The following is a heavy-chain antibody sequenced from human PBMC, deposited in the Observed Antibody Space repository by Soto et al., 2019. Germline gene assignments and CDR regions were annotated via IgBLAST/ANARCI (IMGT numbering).Heavy chain of an antibody. D-gene: IGHD3-3*01. CDR1: GYNFTSYF. CDR2: IDPSGGST. CDR3: ARVLTGGPTYYVFGGVFPPVDY. J-gene: IGHJ4*02. Sequence: ASVKVSCKASGYNFTSYFMHWERQAPGQGLEWMGIIDPSGGSTSYAQKFQGRVSMTRDTSTSTVYMDLSSLRSEDTAVYYCARVLTGGPTYYVFGGVFPPVDYGGRGPLVPFPS. V-gene: IGHV1-46*01.